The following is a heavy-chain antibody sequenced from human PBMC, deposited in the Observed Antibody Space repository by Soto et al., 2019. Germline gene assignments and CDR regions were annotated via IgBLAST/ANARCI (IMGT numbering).Heavy chain of an antibody. J-gene: IGHJ2*01. D-gene: IGHD6-6*01. Sequence: GGSLRLSCAASGFTFSSYSMNWVRQAPGKGLEWVSYISSSSSTIYYADSVKGRFTISRDNAKNSLYLQMNSLRDGDTAAYYCASNRRSAARVRWYFDLWGRGTLVTVSS. CDR3: ASNRRSAARVRWYFDL. V-gene: IGHV3-48*02. CDR2: ISSSSSTI. CDR1: GFTFSSYS.